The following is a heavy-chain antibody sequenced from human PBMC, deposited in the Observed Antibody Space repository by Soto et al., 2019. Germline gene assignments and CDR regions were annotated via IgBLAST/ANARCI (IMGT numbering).Heavy chain of an antibody. CDR3: AADSGTASTIAAAGTRRPYYYYMDV. J-gene: IGHJ6*03. V-gene: IGHV1-58*02. CDR2: IVVGSGNT. CDR1: GFTFTSSA. D-gene: IGHD6-13*01. Sequence: QMQLVQSGPEVKKPGTSVKVSCKASGFTFTSSAMQWVRQARGQRLEWIGWIVVGSGNTNYAQKFQERVTITRDMSTSTAYMELSSLRSENTAVYYCAADSGTASTIAAAGTRRPYYYYMDVWGKGTTVTVSS.